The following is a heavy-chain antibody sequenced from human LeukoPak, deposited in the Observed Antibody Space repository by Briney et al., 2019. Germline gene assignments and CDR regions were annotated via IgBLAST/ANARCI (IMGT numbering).Heavy chain of an antibody. CDR1: GGSISSYY. CDR3: ATILGDFWSGYYRWFDP. CDR2: IYYSGST. D-gene: IGHD3-3*01. J-gene: IGHJ5*02. V-gene: IGHV4-59*01. Sequence: SETLSLTCTVSGGSISSYYWSWIRQPPGKGLEWIGYIYYSGSTNYNPSLKSRVTISVDTSKNQFSLKLSSVTAADTAVYYCATILGDFWSGYYRWFDPWGQGTLVTVSS.